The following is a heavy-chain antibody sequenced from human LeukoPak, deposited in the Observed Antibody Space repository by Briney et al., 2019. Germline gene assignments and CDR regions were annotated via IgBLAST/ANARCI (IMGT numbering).Heavy chain of an antibody. CDR2: ISYDGSNK. CDR1: GFTFSSYA. D-gene: IGHD4-11*01. J-gene: IGHJ4*02. CDR3: ARDLGYKVTTPL. V-gene: IGHV3-30-3*01. Sequence: PGGSLRLSCAASGFTFSSYAMHWVRQAPGKGLEWVAVISYDGSNKYYADSVKGRFTISRDNSKNTLYLQMNSLRAEDTAVYYCARDLGYKVTTPLWGQGTLVTVSS.